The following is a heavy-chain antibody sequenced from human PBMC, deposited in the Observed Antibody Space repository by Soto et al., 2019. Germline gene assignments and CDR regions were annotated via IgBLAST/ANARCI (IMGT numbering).Heavy chain of an antibody. CDR2: IIPTFGLP. J-gene: IGHJ5*02. Sequence: VQLVQSGSEVITPGSSVTVSCKASGTTFSSSDINWVRQAPGQGLEWMGGIIPTFGLPNYSQKFQDRLTITADESTTTADMDLSSLTSEDTDIYFCAGRDGYTTWGQGTLVTVAA. CDR1: GTTFSSSD. D-gene: IGHD5-12*01. CDR3: AGRDGYTT. V-gene: IGHV1-69*01.